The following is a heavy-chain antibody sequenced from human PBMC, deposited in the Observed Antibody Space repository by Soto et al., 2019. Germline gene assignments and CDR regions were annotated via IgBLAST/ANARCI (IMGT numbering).Heavy chain of an antibody. Sequence: ASVKVYCKASGYTFTSYGTSWVRQAPGKGLEWMGWISAYNGNTNYAQKLQGRVTMTTDTSTSTAYMELRSLRSDDTAVYYCARGVRAAAGRNWFDPWGQGTLVTVSS. V-gene: IGHV1-18*01. D-gene: IGHD6-13*01. J-gene: IGHJ5*02. CDR1: GYTFTSYG. CDR2: ISAYNGNT. CDR3: ARGVRAAAGRNWFDP.